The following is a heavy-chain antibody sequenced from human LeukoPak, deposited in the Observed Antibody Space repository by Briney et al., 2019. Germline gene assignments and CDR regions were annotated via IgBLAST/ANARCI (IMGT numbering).Heavy chain of an antibody. CDR3: VRTPPNWGADY. V-gene: IGHV1-8*01. J-gene: IGHJ4*02. CDR1: GYTFTSYD. CDR2: MSPNSGDT. D-gene: IGHD3-16*01. Sequence: ASVKVSCKASGYTFTSYDINWVRQATGQGLEWMGWMSPNSGDTGYAQEFQGRLTMTRDTSISTAYMELSSLRSEDTAVYYCVRTPPNWGADYWGQGTLVTVSS.